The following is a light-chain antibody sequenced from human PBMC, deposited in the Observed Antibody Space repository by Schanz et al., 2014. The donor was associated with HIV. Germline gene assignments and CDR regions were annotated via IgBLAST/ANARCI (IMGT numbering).Light chain of an antibody. J-gene: IGKJ4*01. CDR2: DVS. V-gene: IGKV3-11*01. CDR3: QQRTSWPLT. Sequence: EIVLTQSPVILSLSPGERATLSCRASQTVSSNSLGWYQQKPGQAPRLLIHDVSNRATGIPARFSGSGSGTDFTLTISSLEPEDFAVYYCQQRTSWPLTFGGGTRVEIK. CDR1: QTVSSNS.